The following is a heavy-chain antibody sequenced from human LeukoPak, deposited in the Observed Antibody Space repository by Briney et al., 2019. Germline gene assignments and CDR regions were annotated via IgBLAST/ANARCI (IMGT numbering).Heavy chain of an antibody. CDR3: ARDLQGYCSGGSCYGGLGAFDI. CDR2: IYYSGST. CDR1: GGSSSRGGYY. D-gene: IGHD2-15*01. V-gene: IGHV4-31*03. Sequence: SETLSLTCTLSGGSSSRGGYYWSWIRQHPGKGLEWIGYIYYSGSTYYNPSLKSRVTISVDTSKNQFSQKLSSVTAADTAVYYCARDLQGYCSGGSCYGGLGAFDIWGQGTMVTVSS. J-gene: IGHJ3*02.